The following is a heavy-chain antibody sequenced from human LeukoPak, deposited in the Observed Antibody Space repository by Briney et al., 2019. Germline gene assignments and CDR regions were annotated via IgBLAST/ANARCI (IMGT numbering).Heavy chain of an antibody. Sequence: PGGSLRLSCAASGFTFSSYSMNWVRQAPGKGLEWVSSISSSSSYIYYADSVKGRFTISRDNAKNSLYLQMNSLRAEDTAVYYCAREVQGYSYGGHYFYYYMDVWGKGTTVTVSS. J-gene: IGHJ6*03. CDR2: ISSSSSYI. CDR1: GFTFSSYS. V-gene: IGHV3-21*01. D-gene: IGHD5-18*01. CDR3: AREVQGYSYGGHYFYYYMDV.